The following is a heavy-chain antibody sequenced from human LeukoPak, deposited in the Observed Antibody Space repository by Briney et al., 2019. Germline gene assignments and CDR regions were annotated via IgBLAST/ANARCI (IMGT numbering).Heavy chain of an antibody. CDR3: ARDNWNYGSSMDV. Sequence: SETLSLTCTVSGGSVSSYYWSWIRQPPGKGLEWIGYIYYSGSTNYNPSLKSRVTISVDTSKNQFSLKLSSVTAADTAVYHCARDNWNYGSSMDVWGQGTTVTVPS. CDR2: IYYSGST. V-gene: IGHV4-59*02. D-gene: IGHD1-7*01. J-gene: IGHJ6*02. CDR1: GGSVSSYY.